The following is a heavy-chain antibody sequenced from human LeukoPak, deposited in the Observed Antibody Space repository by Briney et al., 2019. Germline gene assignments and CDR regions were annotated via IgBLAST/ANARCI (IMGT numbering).Heavy chain of an antibody. CDR1: GFTFSSYW. D-gene: IGHD6-19*01. CDR3: VRDIGAVAGTDDY. V-gene: IGHV3-74*01. Sequence: GGSLRLSCAASGFTFSSYWMHWVRQAPGKGLVWVSRINSDGGSTTYADSVKGRFTISRDNAKKTLYLQMNSLRVEDTAVYYCVRDIGAVAGTDDYWGQGTLVIVSS. J-gene: IGHJ4*02. CDR2: INSDGGST.